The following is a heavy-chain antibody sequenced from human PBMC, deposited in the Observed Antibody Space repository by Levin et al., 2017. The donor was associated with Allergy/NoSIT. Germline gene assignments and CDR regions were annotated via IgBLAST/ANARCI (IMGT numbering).Heavy chain of an antibody. CDR3: TRIYCSSTSCYAVFFQH. J-gene: IGHJ1*01. V-gene: IGHV3-49*04. CDR2: IRSNAYGGTT. Sequence: GGSLRLSCTASGFTFDNFAMTWVRQAPGKGLEWVGFIRSNAYGGTTEYAASVKGRFTISKDDSRSIAYLQMNTLKAEDTAVYYYTRIYCSSTSCYAVFFQHWGQGTLVTVSS. CDR1: GFTFDNFA. D-gene: IGHD2-2*01.